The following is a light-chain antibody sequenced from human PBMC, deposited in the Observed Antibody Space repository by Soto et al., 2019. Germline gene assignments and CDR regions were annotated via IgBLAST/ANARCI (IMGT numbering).Light chain of an antibody. CDR1: SSNIGSNY. J-gene: IGLJ2*01. V-gene: IGLV1-47*01. Sequence: QSVLTQPPSASGTPGQRVTISCSGSSSNIGSNYVYWYQQLPGTVPQLLIYRNNERPSGVPDRFSGSKSGTSASLAISGLRSEGEADYYCAAWDDSLSGVVFGGGTKLTVL. CDR3: AAWDDSLSGVV. CDR2: RNN.